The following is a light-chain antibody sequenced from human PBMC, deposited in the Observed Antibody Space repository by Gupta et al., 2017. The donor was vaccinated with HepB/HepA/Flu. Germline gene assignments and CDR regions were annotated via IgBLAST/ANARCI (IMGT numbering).Light chain of an antibody. CDR1: QSVSSK. Sequence: EIVITQSPATLSVSPGERATLSCRASQSVSSKLAWYQQKPGQAPRLLMYGASIRATGIPAWFSGSGYGTEFTLTSSSLKSEDFAVYYCQHYKNWLSFEGGSKVEIK. V-gene: IGKV3-15*01. CDR2: GAS. CDR3: QHYKNWLS. J-gene: IGKJ4*01.